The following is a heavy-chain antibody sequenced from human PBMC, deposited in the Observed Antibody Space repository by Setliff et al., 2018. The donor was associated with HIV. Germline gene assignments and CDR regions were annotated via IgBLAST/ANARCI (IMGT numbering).Heavy chain of an antibody. J-gene: IGHJ2*01. Sequence: GGSLRLSCAASGFSINNYDMNWVRQAPGKGLEWLARIKSKSDGGTTSYAAPVKDRFTISRDDSRSTLYLQMNSMKSDDTATYYCVGHYYDPLTGYYVWFFDVWGRGTLVTVSS. CDR3: VGHYYDPLTGYYVWFFDV. CDR2: IKSKSDGGTT. CDR1: GFSINNYD. V-gene: IGHV3-15*05. D-gene: IGHD3-9*01.